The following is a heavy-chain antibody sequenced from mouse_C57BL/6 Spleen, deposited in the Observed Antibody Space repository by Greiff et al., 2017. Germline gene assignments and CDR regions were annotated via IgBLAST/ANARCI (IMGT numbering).Heavy chain of an antibody. CDR3: ARSPGEAMDY. J-gene: IGHJ4*01. Sequence: VKLMESGAELVRPGASVKLSCKASGYTFNDYYINWVKQRPGQGLEWIARIYPGSGNTYYNEKFKGKATLTAEKSSSTAYMQLSSLTSEDSAVYFCARSPGEAMDYCGQGTSVTVSS. CDR2: IYPGSGNT. V-gene: IGHV1-76*01. CDR1: GYTFNDYY.